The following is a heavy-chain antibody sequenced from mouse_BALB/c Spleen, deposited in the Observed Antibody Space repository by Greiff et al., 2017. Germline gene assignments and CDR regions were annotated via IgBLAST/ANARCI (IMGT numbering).Heavy chain of an antibody. Sequence: QVQLKQSGPELVKPAPLVTISCKVTGYSFTSYDTNRLKQKPGQGNEWIGWFYPGDGSTKYNEKFKGKATLTADKSSSTAYMQLSSLTTENSAVYFCARCMLSLYAMDYWGQGTSVTVSS. CDR3: ARCMLSLYAMDY. CDR1: GYSFTSYD. CDR2: FYPGDGST. J-gene: IGHJ4*01. V-gene: IGHV1S56*01. D-gene: IGHD2-10*02.